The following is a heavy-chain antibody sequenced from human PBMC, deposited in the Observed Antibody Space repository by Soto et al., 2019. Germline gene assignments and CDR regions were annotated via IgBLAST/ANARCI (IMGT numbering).Heavy chain of an antibody. CDR2: VYYSGTT. CDR1: GGSVSNKTYY. Sequence: QVQLQESGPGLLKPSETLSLTCSVSGGSVSNKTYYWSWIRQPPGTRLDWIGYVYYSGTTNYNPSLTSRVTISVDLSKNQFSLRLSSVTTADTALYYCARTTAVPNTLRSRYFFDYWCQGTLVTVSS. V-gene: IGHV4-61*01. J-gene: IGHJ4*02. D-gene: IGHD4-17*01. CDR3: ARTTAVPNTLRSRYFFDY.